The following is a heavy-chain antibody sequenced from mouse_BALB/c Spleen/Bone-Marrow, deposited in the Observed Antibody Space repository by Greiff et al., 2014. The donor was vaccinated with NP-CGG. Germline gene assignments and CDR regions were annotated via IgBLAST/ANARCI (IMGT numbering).Heavy chain of an antibody. D-gene: IGHD1-1*01. V-gene: IGHV2-6-5*01. J-gene: IGHJ2*01. CDR2: IWGGGIT. Sequence: VQLQQSGPGLVAPSQSLSITCTVSGFSLTDYGVSWIRQPPGEGLEWLGVIWGGGITYYKSTLKSRLSISKDSSKSQVFLKMNSLQTDDTAMYYCAKHDTTGVVDYWGQGTILTVSS. CDR1: GFSLTDYG. CDR3: AKHDTTGVVDY.